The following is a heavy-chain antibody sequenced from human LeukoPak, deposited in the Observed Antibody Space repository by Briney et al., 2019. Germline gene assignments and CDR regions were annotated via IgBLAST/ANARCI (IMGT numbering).Heavy chain of an antibody. Sequence: GGSLRLSCAASGFTFRSYEMNWVRQAPGKGLEWVSYISSSGGIIDYTDSVKGRFTISRDNAKNSLFLQMNSLTAEDTAVYYCLRDLSYYYLGYWGQGTMVTVSS. V-gene: IGHV3-48*03. CDR1: GFTFRSYE. CDR3: LRDLSYYYLGY. CDR2: ISSSGGII. D-gene: IGHD2-21*01. J-gene: IGHJ4*02.